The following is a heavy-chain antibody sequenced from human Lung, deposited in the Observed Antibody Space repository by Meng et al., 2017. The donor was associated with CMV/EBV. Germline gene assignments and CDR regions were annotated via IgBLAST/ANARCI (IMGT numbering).Heavy chain of an antibody. CDR3: ARDRSYDSSGYLDY. D-gene: IGHD3-22*01. CDR1: GFTFSNYA. V-gene: IGHV3-30-3*01. Sequence: GGSLRLXCAASGFTFSNYAMHWVRQAPGKGLEWVAVMSYDGSNKYYADSVKGRFTISRDNSKNTLYLQMNSLRAEDTAMYYCARDRSYDSSGYLDYWGQGXLVTASS. CDR2: MSYDGSNK. J-gene: IGHJ4*02.